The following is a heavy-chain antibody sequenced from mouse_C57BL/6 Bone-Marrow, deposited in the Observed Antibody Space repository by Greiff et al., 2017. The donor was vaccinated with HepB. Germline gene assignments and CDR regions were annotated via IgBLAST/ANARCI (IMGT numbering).Heavy chain of an antibody. D-gene: IGHD1-1*01. Sequence: DVMLVESGGGLVKPGGSLKLSCAASGFTFSDYGMHWVRQAPEKGLEWVAYISSGSSTIYYADTVKGRFTISRDNAKNTLFLQMTSLRSEDTAMYYCALLLRKGFDYWGQGTTLTVSS. V-gene: IGHV5-17*01. CDR1: GFTFSDYG. J-gene: IGHJ2*01. CDR3: ALLLRKGFDY. CDR2: ISSGSSTI.